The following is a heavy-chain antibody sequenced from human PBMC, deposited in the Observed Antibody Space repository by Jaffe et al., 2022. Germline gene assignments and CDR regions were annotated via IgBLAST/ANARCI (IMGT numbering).Heavy chain of an antibody. J-gene: IGHJ2*01. CDR2: ISSSSSTI. CDR1: GFTFSSYS. Sequence: EVQLVESGGGLVQPGGSLRLSCAASGFTFSSYSMNWVRQAPGKGLEWVSYISSSSSTIYYADSVKGRFTISRDNAKNSLYLQMNSLRAEDTAVYYCARDLFCGGDCYSPYWYFDLWGRGTLVTVSS. V-gene: IGHV3-48*01. CDR3: ARDLFCGGDCYSPYWYFDL. D-gene: IGHD2-21*01.